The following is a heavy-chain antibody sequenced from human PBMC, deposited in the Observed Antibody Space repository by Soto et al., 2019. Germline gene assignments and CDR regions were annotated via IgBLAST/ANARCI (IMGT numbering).Heavy chain of an antibody. D-gene: IGHD3-22*01. CDR1: GFTFSSYG. CDR2: ISYDGSNK. Sequence: GGSLRLSCAASGFTFSSYGMHWVRQAPGKGLEWVAVISYDGSNKYYADSVKGRFTISRDNSKNTLYLQMNSLRAEDTAVYYCAKDEYYYDSSGYYLLDYWGQGTLVTVSS. J-gene: IGHJ4*02. V-gene: IGHV3-30*18. CDR3: AKDEYYYDSSGYYLLDY.